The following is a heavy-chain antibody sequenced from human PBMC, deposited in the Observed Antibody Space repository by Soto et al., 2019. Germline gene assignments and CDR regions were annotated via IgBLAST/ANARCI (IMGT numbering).Heavy chain of an antibody. J-gene: IGHJ5*02. CDR1: GYTFTAYY. V-gene: IGHV1-2*04. D-gene: IGHD3-9*01. CDR2: INPNSGGT. CDR3: ARDPSRYFDWPRFDP. Sequence: ASVKVSCKASGYTFTAYYMHWVRQAPGQGLEWMGWINPNSGGTNYAQKFQGWVTMTRDTSISTAYMELSRLRSDDTAVYYCARDPSRYFDWPRFDPWGQGTLVTVSS.